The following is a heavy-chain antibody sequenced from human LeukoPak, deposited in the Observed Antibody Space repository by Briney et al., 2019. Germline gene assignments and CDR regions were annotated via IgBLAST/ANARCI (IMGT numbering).Heavy chain of an antibody. Sequence: PSETLSLTCTVSGGSISSFYWSWVRQAPGKGLEWVSAISGSGGSTYYADSVKGRFTISRDNSKNTLYLQMNSLRAEDTAVYYCAKEVIAHYYYYYMDVWGKGTTVTVSS. J-gene: IGHJ6*03. V-gene: IGHV3-23*01. D-gene: IGHD2-21*01. CDR3: AKEVIAHYYYYYMDV. CDR1: GGSISSFY. CDR2: ISGSGGST.